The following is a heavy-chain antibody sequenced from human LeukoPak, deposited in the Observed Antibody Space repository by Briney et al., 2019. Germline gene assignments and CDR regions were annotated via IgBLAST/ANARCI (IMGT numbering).Heavy chain of an antibody. CDR1: GFTFSSYD. CDR2: IGTAGDT. CDR3: ARTAGVYSSSWYGGNYYYYMDV. Sequence: GGSLRLSCAACGFTFSSYDMHWVRQATGKGLEWVSAIGTAGDTYYPGSVKGQFTISRENAKNSLYLQMNSLRAGDTAVYYCARTAGVYSSSWYGGNYYYYMDVWGKGTTVTISS. D-gene: IGHD6-13*01. J-gene: IGHJ6*03. V-gene: IGHV3-13*03.